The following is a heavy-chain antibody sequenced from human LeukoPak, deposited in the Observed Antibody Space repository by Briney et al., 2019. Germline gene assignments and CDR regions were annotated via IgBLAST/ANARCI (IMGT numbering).Heavy chain of an antibody. CDR2: IYYSGST. CDR3: ASGAYFDWLLGIGDSYYCGMDV. Sequence: SSQTLSLTCTVSGGSISSGGYYWSWIRQHPGKGLEWIGYIYYSGSTYYNPSLKSRVTISVDTSKNQFSLKLSSVTAADTAVYYCASGAYFDWLLGIGDSYYCGMDVWGQGTTVTVSS. CDR1: GGSISSGGYY. J-gene: IGHJ6*02. V-gene: IGHV4-31*03. D-gene: IGHD3-9*01.